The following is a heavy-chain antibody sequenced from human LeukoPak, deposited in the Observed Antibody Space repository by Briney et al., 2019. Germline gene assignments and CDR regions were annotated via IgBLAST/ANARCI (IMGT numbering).Heavy chain of an antibody. CDR2: INPSGGST. CDR1: GYTFTSYY. Sequence: ASVKVSCKASGYTFTSYYMHWVRQAPGQGLEWMGIINPSGGSTSYAQKFQGRVTMTRDMSTSTVYMELSSLRSEDTAVYYCARDLGSISWYSGGNDYWGQGTLVTVSS. D-gene: IGHD6-13*01. CDR3: ARDLGSISWYSGGNDY. V-gene: IGHV1-46*01. J-gene: IGHJ4*02.